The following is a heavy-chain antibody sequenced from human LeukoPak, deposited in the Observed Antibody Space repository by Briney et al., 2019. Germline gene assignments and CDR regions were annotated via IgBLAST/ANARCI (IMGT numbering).Heavy chain of an antibody. Sequence: ASVKVSCKTSGYTFTNNAINWVRQAPGQGLEWMGWINTNTGNPSYAQGFFTGRYVFSLDTSASTAYLQINGLKADDTAVYYCGRDPKLGIRGYTYGYIAHWGQGTLLTVAS. CDR2: INTNTGNP. J-gene: IGHJ4*02. CDR3: GRDPKLGIRGYTYGYIAH. CDR1: GYTFTNNA. V-gene: IGHV7-4-1*02. D-gene: IGHD5-18*01.